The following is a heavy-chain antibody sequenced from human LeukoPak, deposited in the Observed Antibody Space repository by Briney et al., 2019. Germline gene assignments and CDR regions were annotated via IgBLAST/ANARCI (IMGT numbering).Heavy chain of an antibody. Sequence: GASVKVSCKASGGTFSSYAISWVRQAPGQGLEWLGWTNPGSGNTGYAQKFRGRLTITRITSINTVYMELTSLTSDDTAIYYCARDLMAGQYYFDSWGQGTLVTVSS. CDR1: GGTFSSYA. J-gene: IGHJ4*02. CDR2: TNPGSGNT. CDR3: ARDLMAGQYYFDS. D-gene: IGHD6-19*01. V-gene: IGHV1-8*03.